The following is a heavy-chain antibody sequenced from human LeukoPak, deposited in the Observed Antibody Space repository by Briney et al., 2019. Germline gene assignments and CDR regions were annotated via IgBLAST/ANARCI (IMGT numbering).Heavy chain of an antibody. Sequence: SETLSLTCAVYGGSFSGYYWSWIRQPPGKGLEWIGEINHSGSTNYNPSLKSRVTISVDTSKNQFSLKLSSVTAADTAVYYCARAEVGDTATRTFDYWGQGTLVTASS. J-gene: IGHJ4*02. CDR2: INHSGST. CDR1: GGSFSGYY. V-gene: IGHV4-34*01. D-gene: IGHD5-18*01. CDR3: ARAEVGDTATRTFDY.